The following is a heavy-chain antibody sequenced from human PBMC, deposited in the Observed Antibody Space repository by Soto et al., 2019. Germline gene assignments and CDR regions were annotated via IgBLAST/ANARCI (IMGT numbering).Heavy chain of an antibody. V-gene: IGHV4-59*01. J-gene: IGHJ6*02. D-gene: IGHD6-6*01. CDR2: IYYSGST. CDR3: AREKYSNPNIAARPDYYYGMDV. Sequence: SETLSLTCTVSGGSISSYYWSWIRQPPGKGLDWIGYIYYSGSTNYNPSLKSRVTISVDTSKNQFSLKLSSVTAADTAVYYCAREKYSNPNIAARPDYYYGMDVWGQGTTVTVS. CDR1: GGSISSYY.